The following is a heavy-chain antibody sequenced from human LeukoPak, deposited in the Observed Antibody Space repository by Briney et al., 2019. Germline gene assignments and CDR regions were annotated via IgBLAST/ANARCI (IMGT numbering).Heavy chain of an antibody. CDR3: AKIRDIVVVVAATPLNDY. J-gene: IGHJ4*02. D-gene: IGHD2-15*01. V-gene: IGHV3-23*01. CDR1: GFTFSSYA. CDR2: ISGSGGST. Sequence: GGSLRLSCAASGFTFSSYAMSCVRQARGKGLEWVSAISGSGGSTYYADSVEGRFTISGDNSKNTLYLQMNSLRPEDTAVYYCAKIRDIVVVVAATPLNDYWGQGTLVTVSS.